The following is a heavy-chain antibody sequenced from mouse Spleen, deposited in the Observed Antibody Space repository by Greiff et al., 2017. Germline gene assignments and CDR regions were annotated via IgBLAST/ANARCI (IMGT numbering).Heavy chain of an antibody. Sequence: EVKVVESGGGLVKPGGSLKLSCAASGFTFSSYAMSWVRQTPEKRLEWVATISSGGSYTYYPDSVKGRFTISRDNAKNTLYLQMSSLRSEDTAMYYCARRAFDYWGQGTTLTVSS. CDR3: ARRAFDY. D-gene: IGHD3-1*01. CDR1: GFTFSSYA. V-gene: IGHV5-9-1*01. J-gene: IGHJ2*01. CDR2: ISSGGSYT.